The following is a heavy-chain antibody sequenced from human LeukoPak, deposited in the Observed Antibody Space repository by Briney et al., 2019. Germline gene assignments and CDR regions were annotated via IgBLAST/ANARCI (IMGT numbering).Heavy chain of an antibody. Sequence: PGGSLRLSCAASGFTFSTYAMSWVRQAPGKGLEWVSGISGSSGSTSYADSVKGRFTISRDNSKNTLDLQMSSLRAEDTAVYYCAKARYCSSASCPFDYWGQGTLVTVSS. J-gene: IGHJ4*02. CDR2: ISGSSGST. D-gene: IGHD2-2*01. V-gene: IGHV3-23*01. CDR1: GFTFSTYA. CDR3: AKARYCSSASCPFDY.